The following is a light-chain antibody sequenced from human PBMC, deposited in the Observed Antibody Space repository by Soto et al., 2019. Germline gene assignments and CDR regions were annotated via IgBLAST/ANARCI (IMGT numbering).Light chain of an antibody. Sequence: QSVLTQPPSVSGAPGQRVTISCTGSNSNIGAGYDVHWYQQLPGTAPKLLIYGNSNRPSGVPDRFSGSKSGTSASLAITGLQAEDEADYYCQSYDTSLSGFMVFGGGTKVTVL. CDR1: NSNIGAGYD. CDR3: QSYDTSLSGFMV. J-gene: IGLJ2*01. CDR2: GNS. V-gene: IGLV1-40*01.